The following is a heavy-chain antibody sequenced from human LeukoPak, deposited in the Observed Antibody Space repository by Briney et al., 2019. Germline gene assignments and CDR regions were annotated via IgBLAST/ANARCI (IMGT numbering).Heavy chain of an antibody. CDR3: ARGQWFSYYYYMDV. Sequence: GSLRLSCAASGFTFSNHWMHWVRQAPGKGLVWVSRINSDGSNTSYADSVKGRITISRDNAKNTLYLQMNSLRAEDTGIYYCARGQWFSYYYYMDVWGKGTTVTVSS. V-gene: IGHV3-74*01. D-gene: IGHD3-22*01. CDR1: GFTFSNHW. J-gene: IGHJ6*03. CDR2: INSDGSNT.